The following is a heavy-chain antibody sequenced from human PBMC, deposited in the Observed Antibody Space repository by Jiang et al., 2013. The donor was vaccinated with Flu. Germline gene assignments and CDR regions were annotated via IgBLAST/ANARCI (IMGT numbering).Heavy chain of an antibody. CDR1: GGSISSGGYY. D-gene: IGHD2-21*01. Sequence: PGLVKPSQTLSLTCNVSGGSISSGGYYWNWIRQPAGKGLEWIGRIYTSENTNHNPSLKGRVTMSVDTSKNQFSLHLTSVTAADTAVYFCARSSVMMHFFDYWGQGTLVTVSS. CDR2: IYTSENT. J-gene: IGHJ4*02. V-gene: IGHV4-61*02. CDR3: ARSSVMMHFFDY.